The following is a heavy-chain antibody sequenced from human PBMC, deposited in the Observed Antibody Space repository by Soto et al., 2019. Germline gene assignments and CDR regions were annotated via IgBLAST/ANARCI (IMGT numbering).Heavy chain of an antibody. V-gene: IGHV4-39*01. CDR2: IAYRGTT. Sequence: QLQVQESGPGLVKPSETLSLSCTVSGTAIGSSTYYWGWVRQPPGKSPAWIGSIAYRGTTYYNPSLKSRVTISSDTSKNPFSLQLSSVSASDTAVYYCASHPGIVTAVNFDVWGQGTLVTVSS. J-gene: IGHJ4*02. CDR3: ASHPGIVTAVNFDV. CDR1: GTAIGSSTYY. D-gene: IGHD2-21*02.